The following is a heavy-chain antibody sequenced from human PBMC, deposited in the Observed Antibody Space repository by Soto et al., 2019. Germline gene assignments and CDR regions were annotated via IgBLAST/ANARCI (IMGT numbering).Heavy chain of an antibody. CDR2: INPNSGGT. V-gene: IGHV1-2*04. CDR3: ARVGGDCSSTICYSALDI. J-gene: IGHJ3*02. D-gene: IGHD2-2*02. CDR1: GYTFTGYY. Sequence: QVQLVQSGAEVKKPGASVKVSCKASGYTFTGYYMHWVRQAPGQGLEWMGWINPNSGGTNYAQKFQGCGTMTSETSISTDYMELRRRRSDDMAVYYCARVGGDCSSTICYSALDIGGQGTKVTVSS.